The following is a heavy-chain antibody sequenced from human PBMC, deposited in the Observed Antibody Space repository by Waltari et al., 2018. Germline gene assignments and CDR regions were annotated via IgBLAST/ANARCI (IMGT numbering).Heavy chain of an antibody. Sequence: QVQLQQWGAGLLKSSATLSLTCGVHGGSFSDYYWTWVGQTPGKGLGWIGEINHSGSTSYNPSLKSRVTLSADTSQKQFSLKVTSVTAADTAVYFCARRHYDNGGYYSEVLWFDSWGQGTPVTVSS. CDR3: ARRHYDNGGYYSEVLWFDS. D-gene: IGHD3-22*01. CDR2: INHSGST. V-gene: IGHV4-34*01. CDR1: GGSFSDYY. J-gene: IGHJ5*01.